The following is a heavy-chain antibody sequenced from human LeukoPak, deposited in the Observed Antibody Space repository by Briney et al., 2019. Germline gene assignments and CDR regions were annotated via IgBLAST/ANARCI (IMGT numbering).Heavy chain of an antibody. J-gene: IGHJ4*02. D-gene: IGHD2-8*01. CDR1: GFTFSNYW. CDR2: IKQDGSEK. V-gene: IGHV3-7*01. Sequence: GGSLRLSCAASGFTFSNYWMTWIRQAPGKGLEWVANIKQDGSEKYYVDSVKGRFTISRDNARNSLSLQLNSLRAEDTAVYCCAREARAPNGWGQGTLVTVSS. CDR3: AREARAPNG.